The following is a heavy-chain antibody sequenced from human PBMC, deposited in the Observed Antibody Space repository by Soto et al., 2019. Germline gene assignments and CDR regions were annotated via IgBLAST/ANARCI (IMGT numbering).Heavy chain of an antibody. V-gene: IGHV1-69*06. J-gene: IGHJ4*02. Sequence: ASVEVSCKASGGTFSSYAISWVRQAPGQGLEWMGGIIPIFGTANYAQKFQGRVTITADKSTSTAYMELSSLRSEDTAVYYCASRGYSSGWYYFDYWGQGTLVTVSS. CDR3: ASRGYSSGWYYFDY. D-gene: IGHD6-19*01. CDR2: IIPIFGTA. CDR1: GGTFSSYA.